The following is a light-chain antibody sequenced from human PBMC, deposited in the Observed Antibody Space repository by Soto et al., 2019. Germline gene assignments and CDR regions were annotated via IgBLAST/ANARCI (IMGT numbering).Light chain of an antibody. CDR2: WAS. V-gene: IGKV4-1*01. J-gene: IGKJ5*01. Sequence: DIVMTQSPASLAVSLGERATINCKSSQSVLDSSNNRNYLAWYQQKPGQPPKLLIYWASTRESGVPGRFRGSGSGKDLTLTSNSLQAEDVAVYYCQQYYSTSSITFGQGTRLEIK. CDR1: QSVLDSSNNRNY. CDR3: QQYYSTSSIT.